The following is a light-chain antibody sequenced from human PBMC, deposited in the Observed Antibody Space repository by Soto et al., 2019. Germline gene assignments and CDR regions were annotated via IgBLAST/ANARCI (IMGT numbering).Light chain of an antibody. V-gene: IGLV2-14*03. Sequence: QSALTQPASVSGSPGQSITISCTGTSSDVGGYNYVSWYQQHPGKAPKLMIYDVFNRPSGVSDRSSGSKSGNTASLTISGLKAEDEADYYCSSYRSSNTVVFGGGTKLTVL. CDR3: SSYRSSNTVV. CDR2: DVF. J-gene: IGLJ2*01. CDR1: SSDVGGYNY.